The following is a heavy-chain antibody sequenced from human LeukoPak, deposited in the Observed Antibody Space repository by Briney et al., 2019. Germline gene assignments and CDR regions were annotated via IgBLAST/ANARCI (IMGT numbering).Heavy chain of an antibody. Sequence: KHSETLSLTCTVSGGSISSHYWSWIRQPPGKGLEWSGYIYYSGSTNYNPSLKSRVTISVDTSKNQFSLKLGSVTAADTAVYYCARMRDWFDPWGQGTLITVSS. J-gene: IGHJ5*02. CDR3: ARMRDWFDP. CDR2: IYYSGST. CDR1: GGSISSHY. V-gene: IGHV4-59*11.